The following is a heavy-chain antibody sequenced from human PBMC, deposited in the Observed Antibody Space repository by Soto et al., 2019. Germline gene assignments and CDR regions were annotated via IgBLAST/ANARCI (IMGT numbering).Heavy chain of an antibody. J-gene: IGHJ1*01. CDR1: GGSISSSSHS. CDR2: ANYTGST. Sequence: QLQLQESGPGLVKPSETLSLTCTVSGGSISSSSHSWGWIRQPPGNRPEYVGSANYTGSTYYNPSLQSRLTIFVDTSKNQFSRSLRSVTAADTAVYYCASVYCGGGACYSAGWGRVSLV. V-gene: IGHV4-39*01. D-gene: IGHD2-15*01. CDR3: ASVYCGGGACYSAG.